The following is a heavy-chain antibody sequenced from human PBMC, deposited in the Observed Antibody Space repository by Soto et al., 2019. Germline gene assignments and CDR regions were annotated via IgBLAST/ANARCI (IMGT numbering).Heavy chain of an antibody. J-gene: IGHJ6*02. Sequence: GPPVKVSCKAPGDTFTAYFILWVRQAPGQGLEWMGWINPNSGATHYAQKFQGRVTMTSDTSISSAYMELTGLTSDDTAVYYCATDTRYRSRWTYYTDYGLDVWGQGTTVTVSS. CDR2: INPNSGAT. V-gene: IGHV1-2*02. D-gene: IGHD6-13*01. CDR3: ATDTRYRSRWTYYTDYGLDV. CDR1: GDTFTAYF.